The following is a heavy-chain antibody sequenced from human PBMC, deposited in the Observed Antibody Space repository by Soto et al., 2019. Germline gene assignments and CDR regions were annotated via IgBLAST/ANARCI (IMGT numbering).Heavy chain of an antibody. V-gene: IGHV1-69*02. J-gene: IGHJ6*03. D-gene: IGHD5-18*01. CDR3: ASNIHVDTAMATDLYYYYYYMDV. CDR1: GGTFSSYT. CDR2: IIPILGIA. Sequence: QVQLVQSGAEVKKPGSSVKVSCKASGGTFSSYTISWVRQAPGQGLEWMGRIIPILGIANYAQKFQGRVTITADKSTSTAYMELSSLRSEDTAVYYCASNIHVDTAMATDLYYYYYYMDVWGKGTTVTVSS.